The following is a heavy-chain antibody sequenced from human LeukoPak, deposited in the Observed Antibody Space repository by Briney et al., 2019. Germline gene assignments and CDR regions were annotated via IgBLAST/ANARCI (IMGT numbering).Heavy chain of an antibody. CDR2: MNPNSGNT. CDR3: ARGDCSSTSCQDPDYYYYMDV. J-gene: IGHJ6*03. CDR1: GYTFTSYD. V-gene: IGHV1-8*03. Sequence: ASVKVSCKASGYTFTSYDINWVRQATGQGLEWMGWMNPNSGNTGYAQKFQGRVTITRNTSIGTAYMELSSLRSEDTAVYYCARGDCSSTSCQDPDYYYYMDVWGKGTTVTVSS. D-gene: IGHD2-2*01.